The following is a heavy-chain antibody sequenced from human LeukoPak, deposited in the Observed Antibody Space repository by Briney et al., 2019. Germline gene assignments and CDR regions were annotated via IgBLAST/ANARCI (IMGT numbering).Heavy chain of an antibody. D-gene: IGHD6-13*01. J-gene: IGHJ4*02. V-gene: IGHV4-61*02. CDR2: ISTSGST. CDR3: ARQKRSGYSSSWYYFDY. CDR1: GYSISSGTYY. Sequence: PSQTLSLTCTVSGYSISSGTYYWTWIRQPAGKGLEWIGRISTSGSTNYNPSLKSRVTISLDTSKNQFSLKLSSVTAADTAVYYCARQKRSGYSSSWYYFDYWGQGTLVTVSS.